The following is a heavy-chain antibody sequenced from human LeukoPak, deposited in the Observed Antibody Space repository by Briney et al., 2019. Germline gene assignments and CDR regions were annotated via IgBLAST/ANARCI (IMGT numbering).Heavy chain of an antibody. CDR1: GFTFSSYG. CDR3: ARETNKPGGFAFDY. Sequence: PGRSLRLSCAASGFTFSSYGMHWVRQAPGKGLEWVAVISYDGSNKYYADSVKGRFTISRDNSKNTLYLQMNSLRAEDTAVYYCARETNKPGGFAFDYWGQGTLVTVSS. V-gene: IGHV3-30*03. CDR2: ISYDGSNK. D-gene: IGHD3-10*01. J-gene: IGHJ4*02.